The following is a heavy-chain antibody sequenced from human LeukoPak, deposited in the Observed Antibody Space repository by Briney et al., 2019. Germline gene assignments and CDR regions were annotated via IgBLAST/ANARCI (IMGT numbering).Heavy chain of an antibody. CDR2: IYYSGST. D-gene: IGHD3-22*01. CDR3: AREVVITSYYYYYGMDV. V-gene: IGHV4-30-4*01. CDR1: GGSISSGDYY. J-gene: IGHJ6*02. Sequence: SETLSLTCTVPGGSISSGDYYWSWIRQPPGKGLEWIGYIYYSGSTYYNPSLKSRVTISVDTSKNQFSLKLSSVTAADTAVYYCAREVVITSYYYYYGMDVWGQGTTVTVSS.